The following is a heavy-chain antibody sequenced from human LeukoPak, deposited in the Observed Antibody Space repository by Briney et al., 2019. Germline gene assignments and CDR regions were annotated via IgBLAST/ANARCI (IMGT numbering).Heavy chain of an antibody. D-gene: IGHD5-18*01. CDR3: ARISAGGYSTSYGMDV. CDR2: ISAYNGNP. CDR1: GYTFTNYG. Sequence: ASVKVTCKATGYTFTNYGISWVRQPPGQGIEWMGWISAYNGNPNYAQKLQGRVTMTTDTSTSTAYMELRSLRSDDTAVYYCARISAGGYSTSYGMDVWGQGTTVTVSS. V-gene: IGHV1-18*01. J-gene: IGHJ6*02.